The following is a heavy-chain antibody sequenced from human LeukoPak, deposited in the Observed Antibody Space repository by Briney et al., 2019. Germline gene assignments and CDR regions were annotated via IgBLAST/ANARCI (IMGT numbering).Heavy chain of an antibody. V-gene: IGHV1-69*13. J-gene: IGHJ5*02. CDR1: GGTFSSYA. D-gene: IGHD6-19*01. CDR2: IIPIFGTA. Sequence: ASVKVSCKASGGTFSSYAISWVRQAPGQGLEWMGGIIPIFGTANYAQKFQGRVTITADESTSTAYMELSSLRSEDTAVYYCARALGIAVAGTGGSWFDPWGQGTLVTVSS. CDR3: ARALGIAVAGTGGSWFDP.